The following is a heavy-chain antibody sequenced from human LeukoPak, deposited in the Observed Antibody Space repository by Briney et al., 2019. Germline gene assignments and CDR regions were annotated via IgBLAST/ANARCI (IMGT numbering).Heavy chain of an antibody. CDR2: IIPILGIA. J-gene: IGHJ3*02. CDR1: GGTFSSYA. CDR3: AGETRPEPDAFDI. V-gene: IGHV1-69*04. Sequence: ASVKVSCKASGGTFSSYASSWVRQAPGQGLEWMGRIIPILGIAYYAQKFQGRVTITADKSTSTAYMELSSLRSEDTAVYYCAGETRPEPDAFDIWGQGTMVTAAS. D-gene: IGHD1-14*01.